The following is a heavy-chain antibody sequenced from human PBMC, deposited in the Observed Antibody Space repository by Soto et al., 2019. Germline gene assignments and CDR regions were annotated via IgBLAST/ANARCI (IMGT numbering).Heavy chain of an antibody. V-gene: IGHV3-74*01. CDR3: ARDLTITPL. Sequence: GGSLRLSCAASGFTFSSYWMHWVRQAPGKGLVWVSRINNDGRTTNYADSVKGRFTISRDNAKNTLYLQMNSLRAEDAAVYYCARDLTITPLWGQGTMVTVSS. CDR2: INNDGRTT. D-gene: IGHD1-20*01. CDR1: GFTFSSYW. J-gene: IGHJ3*01.